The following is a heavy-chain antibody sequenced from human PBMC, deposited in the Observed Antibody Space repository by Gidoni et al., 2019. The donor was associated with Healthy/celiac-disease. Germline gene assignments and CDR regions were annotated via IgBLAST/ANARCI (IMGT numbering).Heavy chain of an antibody. CDR2: ISYDGSNK. J-gene: IGHJ6*02. V-gene: IGHV3-30*18. CDR3: AKSLVPAANYYYYGMDV. Sequence: QVQLVESGGGVVQPGRSRRLSCAAAGFTFSSYGMHWVRQAPGKGLEWVAVISYDGSNKYYADSVKCRFTISRDNSKNTLYLQMNSLRAEDTAVYYCAKSLVPAANYYYYGMDVWGQGTTVTVSS. CDR1: GFTFSSYG. D-gene: IGHD2-2*01.